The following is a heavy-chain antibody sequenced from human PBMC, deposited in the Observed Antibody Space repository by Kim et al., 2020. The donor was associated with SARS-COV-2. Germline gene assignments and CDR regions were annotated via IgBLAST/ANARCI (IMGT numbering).Heavy chain of an antibody. D-gene: IGHD5-18*01. Sequence: YKPALKSRVTISVDTSKSQLALKLGSVTAADTAVYYCAMDDSSGWSRAFDIWGEGTMVTVSS. CDR3: AMDDSSGWSRAFDI. J-gene: IGHJ3*02. V-gene: IGHV4-31*02.